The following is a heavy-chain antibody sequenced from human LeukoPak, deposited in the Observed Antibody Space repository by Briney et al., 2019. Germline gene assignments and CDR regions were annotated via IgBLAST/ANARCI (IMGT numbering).Heavy chain of an antibody. CDR1: GFTFSSYW. Sequence: GGSLRLSCAASGFTFSSYWMSWVRQAPGKGLEWVANIKQDGSEKYYVDSVKGRFTISRDNAKNSLYLQMNSLRAEDTAVYYCAITVDCRATTDCYSYLHHWGQGTLVTVSS. D-gene: IGHD2-21*02. CDR3: AITVDCRATTDCYSYLHH. J-gene: IGHJ1*01. CDR2: IKQDGSEK. V-gene: IGHV3-7*01.